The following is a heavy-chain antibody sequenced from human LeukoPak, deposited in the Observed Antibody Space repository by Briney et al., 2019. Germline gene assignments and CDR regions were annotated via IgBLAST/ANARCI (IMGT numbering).Heavy chain of an antibody. CDR2: ISYSGRT. CDR1: AYSISSGYY. CDR3: ARVRLGVGALN. D-gene: IGHD1-26*01. Sequence: ESLSLTCVVSAYSISSGYYWGWIRLHPGKGLEWSWTISYSGRTNYNPSLKRRGNISVDTSKNHFSLKLSSVTTADPAVYYCARVRLGVGALNWGRGTLVTVSS. J-gene: IGHJ2*01. V-gene: IGHV4-38-2*01.